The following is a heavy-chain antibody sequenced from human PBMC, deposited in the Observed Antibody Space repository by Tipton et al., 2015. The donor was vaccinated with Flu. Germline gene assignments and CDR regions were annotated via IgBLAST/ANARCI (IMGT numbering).Heavy chain of an antibody. J-gene: IGHJ4*02. Sequence: TLSLTCTVSGYSISSGYYWGWIRQPPGKGLEWIGSIYHSGSTYYNPSLKSRVTILVDTSKNQFSLKLSSVTAADTAVYYCARVRVTMVRGVDYWGQGTLVTVSS. CDR2: IYHSGST. CDR1: GYSISSGYY. D-gene: IGHD3-10*01. V-gene: IGHV4-38-2*02. CDR3: ARVRVTMVRGVDY.